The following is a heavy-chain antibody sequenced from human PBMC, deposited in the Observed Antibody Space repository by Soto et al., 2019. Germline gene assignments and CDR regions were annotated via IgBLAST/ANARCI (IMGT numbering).Heavy chain of an antibody. CDR2: IIPIFGTA. Sequence: SVNGSVKASGCTFSCDAISWVRQAPGQVLDCMGGIIPIFGTANYAQNFQGRVTITADESTSTDYMELSSLRSEDTAVYYCARGRGYYDFWRGPYGMGVWGQGTPVTVSS. CDR3: ARGRGYYDFWRGPYGMGV. J-gene: IGHJ6*02. D-gene: IGHD3-3*01. CDR1: GCTFSCDA. V-gene: IGHV1-69*13.